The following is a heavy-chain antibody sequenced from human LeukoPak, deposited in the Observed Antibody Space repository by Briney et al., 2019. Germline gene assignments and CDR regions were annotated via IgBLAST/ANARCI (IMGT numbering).Heavy chain of an antibody. Sequence: SETLSLTCAVYGGSFSGYYWSWIRQPPGQGLEWIGEINHSGSTNYNPSLKSRVTISVDTSKNQFSLKLSSVTAADTAVYYCARSEGYSYGPTFDYWGQGTLVTVSS. CDR3: ARSEGYSYGPTFDY. CDR1: GGSFSGYY. J-gene: IGHJ4*02. CDR2: INHSGST. V-gene: IGHV4-34*01. D-gene: IGHD5-18*01.